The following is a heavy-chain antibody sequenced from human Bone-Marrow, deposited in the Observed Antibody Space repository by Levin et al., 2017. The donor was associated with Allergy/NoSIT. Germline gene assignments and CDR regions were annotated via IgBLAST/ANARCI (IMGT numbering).Heavy chain of an antibody. CDR1: GFTFSDYY. CDR3: ARDHPTMVRGVIRKGSYFDY. J-gene: IGHJ4*02. CDR2: ISSSGSTI. V-gene: IGHV3-11*01. D-gene: IGHD3-10*01. Sequence: GGSLRLSCAASGFTFSDYYMSWIRQAPGKGLEWVSYISSSGSTIYYADSVKGRFTISRDNAKNSLYLQMNSLRAEDTAVYYCARDHPTMVRGVIRKGSYFDYWGQGTLVTVSS.